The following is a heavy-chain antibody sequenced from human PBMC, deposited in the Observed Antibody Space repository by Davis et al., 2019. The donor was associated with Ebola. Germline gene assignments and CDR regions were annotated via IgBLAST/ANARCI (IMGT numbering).Heavy chain of an antibody. CDR2: ILWDGGHT. D-gene: IGHD1-26*01. V-gene: IGHV3-43D*04. CDR3: AKDRGGGPFDY. J-gene: IGHJ4*02. CDR1: GFDFDHFA. Sequence: GESLKISCAASGFDFDHFAMHWVRQVPGKGLEWVALILWDGGHTFYADSVKGRFTISSDNSKDILYLQMSRLKTEDTAFYYCAKDRGGGPFDYWGQGSLVTVSS.